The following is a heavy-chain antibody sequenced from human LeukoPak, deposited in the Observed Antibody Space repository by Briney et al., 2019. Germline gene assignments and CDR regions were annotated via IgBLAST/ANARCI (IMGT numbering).Heavy chain of an antibody. V-gene: IGHV3-33*08. CDR1: GFTVSSNY. Sequence: GGSLRLSCAASGFTVSSNYMSWVRQAPGKGLEWVAVIWYDGSNKYYADSVKGRFTISRDNSKNTLYLQMNSLRAEDTAVYYCASPGGGDGYNFDYWGQGTLVTVSS. J-gene: IGHJ4*02. CDR2: IWYDGSNK. CDR3: ASPGGGDGYNFDY. D-gene: IGHD5-24*01.